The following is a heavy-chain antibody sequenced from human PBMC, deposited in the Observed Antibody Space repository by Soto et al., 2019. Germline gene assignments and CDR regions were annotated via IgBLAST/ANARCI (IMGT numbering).Heavy chain of an antibody. CDR3: ARHMRNKAMVYPCFEP. V-gene: IGHV4-31*03. J-gene: IGHJ5*02. D-gene: IGHD5-18*01. CDR1: GASVSTGAYY. CDR2: IYESGYT. Sequence: SETLSLTCTVSGASVSTGAYYWGWVRQRPGKGLEWVGYIYESGYTYYNTSLKSRLTISLDRSNNQFSLGLTSVTDADTAVYYCARHMRNKAMVYPCFEPCGQGSMV.